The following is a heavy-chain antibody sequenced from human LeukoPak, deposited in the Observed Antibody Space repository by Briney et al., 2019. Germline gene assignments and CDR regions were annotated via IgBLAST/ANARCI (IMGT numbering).Heavy chain of an antibody. J-gene: IGHJ4*02. CDR1: GFTLSSYS. D-gene: IGHD1-26*01. CDR2: ISSSSSYI. Sequence: GGSLRLSCAASGFTLSSYSMNWVRQAPGKGLEWVSSISSSSSYIYYADSVKGRFTISRDNAKNSLYLQMNSLRAEDTAVYYCARDISGSYPPFDYWGQGTLVTVSS. V-gene: IGHV3-21*01. CDR3: ARDISGSYPPFDY.